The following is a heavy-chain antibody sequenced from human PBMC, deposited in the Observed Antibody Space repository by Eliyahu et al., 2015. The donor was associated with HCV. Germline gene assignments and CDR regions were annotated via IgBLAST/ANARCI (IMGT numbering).Heavy chain of an antibody. CDR3: ANVITVQLERLG. J-gene: IGHJ4*02. Sequence: EVQLLESGGGLVQPGGSLRLSCAASGFTFSSYAMSWVRQAPGKGLEWVSAISGSGGSTYYADSVKGRFTISRDNSKNTLYLQMNSLRAEDTAVYYCANVITVQLERLGWGQGTLVTVSS. D-gene: IGHD1-1*01. CDR1: GFTFSSYA. V-gene: IGHV3-23*01. CDR2: ISGSGGST.